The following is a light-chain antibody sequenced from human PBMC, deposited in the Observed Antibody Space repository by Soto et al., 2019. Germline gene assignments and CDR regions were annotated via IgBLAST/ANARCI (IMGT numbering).Light chain of an antibody. Sequence: EIVMTQSPATLSVSPGETATLSCRASQTLRNNLAWYQQKPGQAPRLLIYAASTRATGIPARFSGSGSGTEFTLTISNLQSEDFAVYFCYQYNNSPPDTFGQGTKLEIK. CDR3: YQYNNSPPDT. V-gene: IGKV3-15*01. CDR2: AAS. CDR1: QTLRNN. J-gene: IGKJ2*01.